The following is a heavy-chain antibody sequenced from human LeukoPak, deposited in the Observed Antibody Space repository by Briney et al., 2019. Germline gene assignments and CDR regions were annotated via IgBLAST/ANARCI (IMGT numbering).Heavy chain of an antibody. CDR2: ISGSGGST. CDR3: AKAYYYDSSGYPLEF. D-gene: IGHD3-22*01. J-gene: IGHJ4*02. V-gene: IGHV3-23*01. CDR1: GFTFSSYA. Sequence: YPGGSLILSCAASGFTFSSYAVSWVRQAPGKVLEWVSAISGSGGSTYYADSVKGRFTISRDNSKNTLYLQMNSLRAEDTAVYYCAKAYYYDSSGYPLEFGGQGTLVTVSS.